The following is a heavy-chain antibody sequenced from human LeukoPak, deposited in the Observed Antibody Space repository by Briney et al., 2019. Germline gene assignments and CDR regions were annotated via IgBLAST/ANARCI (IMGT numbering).Heavy chain of an antibody. Sequence: GGSLRLSCAASGFTFSSYAMHWVRQAPGKGLEWVSVISYDGSNKYYADSVKGRFTITRDNSKNTLHLQMNSLRAEDTAVYYCAEDPGRVDGQDYWGQGTLVTVSS. J-gene: IGHJ4*02. CDR3: AEDPGRVDGQDY. CDR1: GFTFSSYA. CDR2: ISYDGSNK. V-gene: IGHV3-30-3*01.